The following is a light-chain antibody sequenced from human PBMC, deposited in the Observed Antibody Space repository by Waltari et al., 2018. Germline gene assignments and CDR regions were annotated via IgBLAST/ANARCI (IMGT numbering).Light chain of an antibody. Sequence: DIQMTQSPSSLSASVGDRVTITCRASQSIGTYLNWYQHKPGRAPELLIYAATTVEGGVPARVSGSGSETHFTLAISSLQREDFATYYGQQSYTTPRTFGQGTKVEIK. J-gene: IGKJ1*01. CDR3: QQSYTTPRT. CDR2: AAT. CDR1: QSIGTY. V-gene: IGKV1-39*01.